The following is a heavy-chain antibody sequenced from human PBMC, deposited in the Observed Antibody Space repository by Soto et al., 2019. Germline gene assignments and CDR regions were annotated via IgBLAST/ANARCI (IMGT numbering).Heavy chain of an antibody. CDR3: AREPSGCSYGYYYYGMDV. CDR1: GFTFSSYA. V-gene: IGHV3-30-3*01. CDR2: ISYDGSNK. J-gene: IGHJ6*02. D-gene: IGHD5-18*01. Sequence: QVQLVESGGGVVQPGRSLRLSCAASGFTFSSYAMHWVRQAPGKGLEWVAVISYDGSNKYYADSVKGRFTISRDNSKNTLYLQMNSLRAEDTAVYYCAREPSGCSYGYYYYGMDVWGQGTTVTVSS.